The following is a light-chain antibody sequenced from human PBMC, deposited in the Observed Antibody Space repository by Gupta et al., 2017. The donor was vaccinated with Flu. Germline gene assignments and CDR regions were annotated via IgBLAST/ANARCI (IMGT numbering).Light chain of an antibody. CDR1: QSISSW. CDR2: KAS. V-gene: IGKV1-5*03. Sequence: PSTLTASVRDRVTMTVLSSQSISSWLAWYQQKPGKAPKLLIYKASRVESGVPSRFSGSGSATEFTLTISSLQPDDFATYYCQQDNSYSPTFGEGTKVEIK. J-gene: IGKJ2*01. CDR3: QQDNSYSPT.